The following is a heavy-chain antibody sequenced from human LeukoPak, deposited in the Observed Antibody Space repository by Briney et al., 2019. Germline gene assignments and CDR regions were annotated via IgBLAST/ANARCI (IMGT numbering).Heavy chain of an antibody. Sequence: GGSLILSCAASGFTFSSYAMSWVRKAPGKGLEWVSAISGSGGTKYYADSVNGRFTISRDNSKNTLYLQMNSLTAEDTALYYCAQVMGVRGAPSDYWGQGTLVTVSS. CDR2: ISGSGGTK. V-gene: IGHV3-23*01. CDR1: GFTFSSYA. D-gene: IGHD3-10*01. J-gene: IGHJ4*02. CDR3: AQVMGVRGAPSDY.